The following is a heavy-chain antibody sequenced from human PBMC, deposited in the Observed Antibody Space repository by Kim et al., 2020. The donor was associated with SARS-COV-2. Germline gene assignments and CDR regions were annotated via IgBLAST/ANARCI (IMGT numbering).Heavy chain of an antibody. J-gene: IGHJ4*02. Sequence: GGSLRLSCAASGFIFRNYGMHWVRQAPGKGLELVAVIWYDGSIKYYADSVKGRFTISRDNSKNTLYLQMNSLRAEDTAVYYCAKAPADGDYYYWGQGTLVTVSS. CDR1: GFIFRNYG. CDR2: IWYDGSIK. V-gene: IGHV3-33*06. D-gene: IGHD4-17*01. CDR3: AKAPADGDYYY.